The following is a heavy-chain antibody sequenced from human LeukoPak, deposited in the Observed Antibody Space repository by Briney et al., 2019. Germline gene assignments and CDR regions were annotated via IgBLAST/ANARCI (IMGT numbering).Heavy chain of an antibody. CDR1: GYTFTGYY. CDR2: INPNSGGT. CDR3: ARAVVVVPAAIFRNWFDP. V-gene: IGHV1-2*02. D-gene: IGHD2-2*01. Sequence: GASVKASCKASGYTFTGYYMHWVRQAPGQGLEWMGWINPNSGGTNYAQKFQGRVTMTRDTSISTAYMELSRLRSDDTAVYYCARAVVVVPAAIFRNWFDPWGQGTLVTVSS. J-gene: IGHJ5*02.